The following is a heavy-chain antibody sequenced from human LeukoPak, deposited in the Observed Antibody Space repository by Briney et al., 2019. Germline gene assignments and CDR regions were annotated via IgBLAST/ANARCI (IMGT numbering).Heavy chain of an antibody. V-gene: IGHV3-23*01. Sequence: GGSLRLSCAASGFTFSSYAMSWVRQAPGKGLEWVSAISGSGGSTYYADSVKGRFTISGDNSKNTLYLQMNSLRAEDTAVYYCAKDRLWFGDAFDYWGQGTLVTVSS. J-gene: IGHJ4*02. CDR1: GFTFSSYA. CDR3: AKDRLWFGDAFDY. CDR2: ISGSGGST. D-gene: IGHD3-10*01.